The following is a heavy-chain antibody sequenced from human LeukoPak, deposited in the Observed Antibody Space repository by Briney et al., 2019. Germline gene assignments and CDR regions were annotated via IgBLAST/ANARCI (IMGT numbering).Heavy chain of an antibody. CDR1: GGSISSGGYY. CDR2: IYYSGST. D-gene: IGHD3-22*01. CDR3: ARQAIGAQMKWLSTYYYYGMDV. J-gene: IGHJ6*02. Sequence: PSETLSLTCTVSGGSISSGGYYWSWIRQHPGKGLEWIGYIYYSGSTYYNPSLKGRVTISVDTSKNQFSLKLSSVTAADTAVYYCARQAIGAQMKWLSTYYYYGMDVWGQGTTVTVSS. V-gene: IGHV4-39*01.